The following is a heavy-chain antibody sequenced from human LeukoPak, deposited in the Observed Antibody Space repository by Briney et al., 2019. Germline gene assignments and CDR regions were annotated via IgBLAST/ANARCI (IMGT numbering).Heavy chain of an antibody. CDR1: GFTFTNYA. CDR2: ISYDGSNK. D-gene: IGHD3-10*01. V-gene: IGHV3-30*04. J-gene: IGHJ5*02. CDR3: ARTDYYGSP. Sequence: GRSLRLSCAASGFTFTNYAMHWVRQAPGKGLEWVAVISYDGSNKYYADSVKGRFTISRDNSKNTLYLQMNSLRADDTAVYYCARTDYYGSPWGQGTLVIVSS.